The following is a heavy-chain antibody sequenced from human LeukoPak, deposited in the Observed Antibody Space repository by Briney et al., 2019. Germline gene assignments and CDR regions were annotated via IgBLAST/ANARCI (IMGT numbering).Heavy chain of an antibody. Sequence: SETLSLTCTAPGGSISSYYWSWIRQPPGEGLEWIGYIYYSGSTNYNPSLTSRVTISVDTSKNQFSLKLSSVTAADTAVYYCARANIVGATLDYWGQGTLVTVSS. CDR1: GGSISSYY. J-gene: IGHJ4*02. CDR2: IYYSGST. D-gene: IGHD1-26*01. CDR3: ARANIVGATLDY. V-gene: IGHV4-59*01.